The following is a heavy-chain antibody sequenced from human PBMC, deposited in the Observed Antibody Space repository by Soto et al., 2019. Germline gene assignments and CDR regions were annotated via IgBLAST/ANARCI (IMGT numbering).Heavy chain of an antibody. J-gene: IGHJ5*02. V-gene: IGHV4-39*01. CDR2: IYYSGST. Sequence: QLQLQESGPGLVKPSETLSLTCTVSGGSISSSSYYWGWIRQPPGKGLEWIGSIYYSGSTYYNPSLKSRVTISVDTSKNQFSLKLSSATAADTAVYYCARLGSSSCFDPWGQGTLVTVSS. CDR1: GGSISSSSYY. CDR3: ARLGSSSCFDP. D-gene: IGHD6-13*01.